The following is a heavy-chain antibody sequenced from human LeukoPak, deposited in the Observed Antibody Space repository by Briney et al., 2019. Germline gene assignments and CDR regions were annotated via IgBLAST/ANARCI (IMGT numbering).Heavy chain of an antibody. Sequence: KSGGSLRLSCAASGFTFSSYSMNWVRQAPGKGLEWVSSISSSSSYIYYADSVKGRFTISRDNAKNSLYLQMNSLRAEDTAVYYCARDNVDYYDSSGKRYDYWGQGTLVTVSS. V-gene: IGHV3-21*01. CDR1: GFTFSSYS. J-gene: IGHJ4*02. D-gene: IGHD3-22*01. CDR2: ISSSSSYI. CDR3: ARDNVDYYDSSGKRYDY.